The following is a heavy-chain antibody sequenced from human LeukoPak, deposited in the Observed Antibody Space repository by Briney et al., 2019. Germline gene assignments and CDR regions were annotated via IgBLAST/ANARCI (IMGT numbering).Heavy chain of an antibody. Sequence: PSETLSLTCTVSGGSISSSSYYWGWIRQPPGKGLEWIGSIYYSGSTYYSPSLKSRVTISVDTSKNQFSLKLSSVTAADTAVYYCARVGAAGTFNWFDPWGQGTLVTVSS. J-gene: IGHJ5*02. V-gene: IGHV4-39*01. CDR2: IYYSGST. CDR1: GGSISSSSYY. CDR3: ARVGAAGTFNWFDP. D-gene: IGHD6-13*01.